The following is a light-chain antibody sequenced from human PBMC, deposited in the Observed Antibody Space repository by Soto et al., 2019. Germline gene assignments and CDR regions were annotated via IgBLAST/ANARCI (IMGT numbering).Light chain of an antibody. J-gene: IGKJ5*01. CDR1: QSVRSY. CDR2: DAS. Sequence: EIVLTQSPATLSLSPGERATLSYRASQSVRSYLAWYQQKPAQAPRLLIHDASSRATGIPARFSGSGSGTDFTLTISSLEPEDFAVYYCQQRTNWPSSTFGQGTRLEIK. V-gene: IGKV3-11*01. CDR3: QQRTNWPSST.